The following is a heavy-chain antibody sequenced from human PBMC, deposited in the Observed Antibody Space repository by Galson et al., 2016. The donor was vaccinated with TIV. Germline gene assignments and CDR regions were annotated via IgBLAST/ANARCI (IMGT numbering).Heavy chain of an antibody. Sequence: SLRLSCAASGFTFSSYPFHWVRQTPGKGLEWVAIISHDGNTKDFADYVEGRFTTSRDSSKNTVFLQMNSLRLEDTAVYYCTRDGRGNWKYVDYFDYWGPGTVVTVSS. CDR2: ISHDGNTK. V-gene: IGHV3-30-3*01. CDR1: GFTFSSYP. D-gene: IGHD1-7*01. CDR3: TRDGRGNWKYVDYFDY. J-gene: IGHJ4*02.